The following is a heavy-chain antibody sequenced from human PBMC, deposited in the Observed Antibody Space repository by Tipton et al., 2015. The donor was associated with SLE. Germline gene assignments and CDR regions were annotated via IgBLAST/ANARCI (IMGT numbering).Heavy chain of an antibody. Sequence: TLSLTCAVYGGSFSGYYWSWIRQPPGKGLEWIGEINHSGSTNYNPSLKSRVTISVDTSKNQFSLKLNSMTAADTAVYYCATLGGSWYRASWGQGTLVTVSA. CDR2: INHSGST. CDR3: ATLGGSWYRAS. J-gene: IGHJ4*02. CDR1: GGSFSGYY. D-gene: IGHD6-13*01. V-gene: IGHV4-34*01.